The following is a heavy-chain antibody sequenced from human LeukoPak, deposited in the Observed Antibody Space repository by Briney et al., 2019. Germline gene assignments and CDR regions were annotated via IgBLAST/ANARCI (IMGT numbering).Heavy chain of an antibody. Sequence: SQTLSLTCAISGDGVSSNSAAWNWIRQSPSRGLEWLGRTYYRSKWYNDYAVSVKSRITINPDTSKNQFSLQLNSVTPEDTAVYYCARALTRTYYYGSGSYYPWDYYYYMDVWGKGTTVTVSS. CDR2: TYYRSKWYN. J-gene: IGHJ6*03. CDR1: GDGVSSNSAA. V-gene: IGHV6-1*01. D-gene: IGHD3-10*01. CDR3: ARALTRTYYYGSGSYYPWDYYYYMDV.